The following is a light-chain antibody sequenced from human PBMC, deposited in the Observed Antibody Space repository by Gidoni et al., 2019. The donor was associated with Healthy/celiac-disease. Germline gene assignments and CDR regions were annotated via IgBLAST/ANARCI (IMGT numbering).Light chain of an antibody. Sequence: EIVLTQSPATLSLSPGERATLSCRASQSVRSYLAWYQQKPGQAPRLLIYDASNRATGIPARFSGSGSGTDFTLTISSLEPEDFAVYYCQQRSNWPTFXXXTKVEIK. CDR1: QSVRSY. CDR3: QQRSNWPT. J-gene: IGKJ1*01. V-gene: IGKV3-11*01. CDR2: DAS.